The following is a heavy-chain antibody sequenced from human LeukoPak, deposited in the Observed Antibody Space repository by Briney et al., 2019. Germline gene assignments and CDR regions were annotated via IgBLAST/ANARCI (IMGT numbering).Heavy chain of an antibody. CDR1: GASVISGGYS. D-gene: IGHD5-12*01. CDR3: ATYSHNDSKLGG. Sequence: PSQSLCLSCAVTGASVISGGYSWNWIRQPPGQGLEWIGYIYHAGTTYDDPSLKTRVITPVDRSSNQFSLKLSSGTDADTVVYYCATYSHNDSKLGGWGNGSLVT. J-gene: IGHJ4*01. V-gene: IGHV4-30-2*01. CDR2: IYHAGTT.